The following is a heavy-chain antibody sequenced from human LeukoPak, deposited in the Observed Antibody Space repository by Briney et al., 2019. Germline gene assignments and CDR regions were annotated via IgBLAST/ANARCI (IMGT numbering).Heavy chain of an antibody. Sequence: SVKVSCKASGGTFSSYTISWVRQAPGQGLEWMGRIIPILGIANYAQKFQGRVTITADKSTSTAYMELSSLRSEDTAVYYCARVGVPAAKVVSDAFDIWGQGTMVTVSS. D-gene: IGHD2-2*01. CDR2: IIPILGIA. CDR3: ARVGVPAAKVVSDAFDI. CDR1: GGTFSSYT. V-gene: IGHV1-69*02. J-gene: IGHJ3*02.